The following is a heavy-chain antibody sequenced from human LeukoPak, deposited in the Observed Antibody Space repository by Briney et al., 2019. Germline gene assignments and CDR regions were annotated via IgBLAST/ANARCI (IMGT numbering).Heavy chain of an antibody. CDR1: GFTFSSYA. CDR2: ISYDGSNK. V-gene: IGHV3-30-3*01. J-gene: IGHJ4*02. Sequence: GGSLRLSCAASGFTFSSYAMHWVRQAPGKGLEWVAVISYDGSNKYYSDSVKGRFTISRDNSKNTLYLQMNSLRDEDTAVYYCARDGGEYYYDSSGYYPRAYFDYWGQGTLVTVSS. D-gene: IGHD3-22*01. CDR3: ARDGGEYYYDSSGYYPRAYFDY.